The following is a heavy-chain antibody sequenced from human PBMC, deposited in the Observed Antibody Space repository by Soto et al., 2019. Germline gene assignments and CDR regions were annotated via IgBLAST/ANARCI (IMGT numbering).Heavy chain of an antibody. Sequence: SETLSLTCAVSGGSISSGGYSWSWIRQPPGKGLEWIGYINHSGSTYYNPSLKSRVTISVDTSKNQFSLKLSSVTAADTAVYYCARDKITGLFDYWGQGTLVTVSS. CDR3: ARDKITGLFDY. D-gene: IGHD2-8*02. CDR1: GGSISSGGYS. V-gene: IGHV4-30-2*01. CDR2: INHSGST. J-gene: IGHJ4*02.